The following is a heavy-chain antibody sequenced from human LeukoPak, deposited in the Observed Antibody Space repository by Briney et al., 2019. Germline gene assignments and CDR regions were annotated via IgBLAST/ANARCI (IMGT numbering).Heavy chain of an antibody. J-gene: IGHJ3*02. Sequence: SETLSLTCTASGGSISRYFWSWIRRPPGKGLGWIGYIDDSGNTNYNPSLKSQVTISVDKSKNQFSLKLSFVTAADTAMYYCARSDYHNSGSHTVFDAFDIWGQGTRVTVSS. CDR2: IDDSGNT. CDR3: ARSDYHNSGSHTVFDAFDI. D-gene: IGHD3-10*01. CDR1: GGSISRYF. V-gene: IGHV4-59*01.